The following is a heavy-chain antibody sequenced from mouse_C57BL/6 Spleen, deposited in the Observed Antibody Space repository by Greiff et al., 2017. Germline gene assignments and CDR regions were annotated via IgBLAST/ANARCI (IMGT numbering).Heavy chain of an antibody. Sequence: QVQLQQPGAELVKPGASVKMSCQASGYTFTSYWITWVKQRPGPGLEWIGDIYPGSGSTNYNEKFKSKATLTVDTAASTAYMQLSSLTSEDSAVYYCAREAITTVVEGTWFAYWGQGTLVTVSA. CDR1: GYTFTSYW. J-gene: IGHJ3*01. CDR3: AREAITTVVEGTWFAY. D-gene: IGHD1-1*01. V-gene: IGHV1-55*01. CDR2: IYPGSGST.